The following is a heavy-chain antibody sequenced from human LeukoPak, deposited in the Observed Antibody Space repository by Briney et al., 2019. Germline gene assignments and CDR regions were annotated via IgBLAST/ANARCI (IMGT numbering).Heavy chain of an antibody. Sequence: WASVKDSCKASGYTFTSYYMHWGRQALGQRVGWMGIINPSGGSTTYAQKFKGRFTMSRDMSKSTVYLELSSLRSEDTAVYYCARRGYSYGYHYYYMDVWGKGTTVTVSS. CDR2: INPSGGST. D-gene: IGHD5-18*01. V-gene: IGHV1-46*01. CDR1: GYTFTSYY. CDR3: ARRGYSYGYHYYYMDV. J-gene: IGHJ6*03.